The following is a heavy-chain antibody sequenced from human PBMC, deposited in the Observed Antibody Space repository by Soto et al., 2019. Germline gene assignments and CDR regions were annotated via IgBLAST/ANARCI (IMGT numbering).Heavy chain of an antibody. CDR3: ARQGSNGAYYYYGMDV. CDR1: GGSINTFY. J-gene: IGHJ6*02. V-gene: IGHV4-4*07. CDR2: IFSSGGT. Sequence: SETLSLTCTVSGGSINTFYWSWVRQPAGEGLEWIGRIFSSGGTSFNPSLESRVAMSVDTSKNHFSLNLSSVTASDTAMYYCARQGSNGAYYYYGMDVWGQGTTVTVSS. D-gene: IGHD2-8*01.